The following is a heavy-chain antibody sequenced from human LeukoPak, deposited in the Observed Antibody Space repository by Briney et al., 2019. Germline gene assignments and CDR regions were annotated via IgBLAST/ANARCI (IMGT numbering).Heavy chain of an antibody. J-gene: IGHJ6*04. CDR1: GFTFSSYD. Sequence: GGSLRLSCAASGFTFSSYDMHWVRQAPGKGLEWVSYISSNGSTIYYADSVKGRFTISRDNAKNSLYLQMNSLRAEDTAVYYCAELGSTMIGCVWGKGTTVTISS. CDR3: AELGSTMIGCV. V-gene: IGHV3-48*03. D-gene: IGHD3-10*02. CDR2: ISSNGSTI.